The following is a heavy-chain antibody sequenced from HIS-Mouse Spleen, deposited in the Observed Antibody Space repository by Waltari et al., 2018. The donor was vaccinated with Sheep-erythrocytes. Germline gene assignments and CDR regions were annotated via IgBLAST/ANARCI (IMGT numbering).Heavy chain of an antibody. CDR3: ARGPRTGDHNYWYFDL. J-gene: IGHJ2*01. V-gene: IGHV4-34*01. Sequence: AGLLKPSETLSLTCAVYGGSFSGYYWSWIRQPPGKGLEWIGEINHSGSTNYNPSLKSRVTISVDTSKNQFSLKLSSVTAADTAVYYCARGPRTGDHNYWYFDLWGRGTLVTVSS. CDR1: GGSFSGYY. CDR2: INHSGST. D-gene: IGHD7-27*01.